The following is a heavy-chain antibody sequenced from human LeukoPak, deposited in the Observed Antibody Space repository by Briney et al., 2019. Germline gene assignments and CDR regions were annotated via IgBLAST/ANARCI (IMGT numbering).Heavy chain of an antibody. V-gene: IGHV3-23*01. CDR2: ISGSGGST. CDR3: AKDVRVGRGGMDV. Sequence: SGGSLRLSCAASGFTFSSYAMTWVRQAPGKGLEWVSAISGSGGSTYYADSVKGRFTISRDNSKNTLYLQMNSLRAEDTAVYYCAKDVRVGRGGMDVWGQGTPVTVSS. D-gene: IGHD1-26*01. J-gene: IGHJ6*02. CDR1: GFTFSSYA.